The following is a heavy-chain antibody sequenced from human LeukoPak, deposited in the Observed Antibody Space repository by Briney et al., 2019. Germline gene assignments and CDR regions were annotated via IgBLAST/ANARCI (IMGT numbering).Heavy chain of an antibody. J-gene: IGHJ4*02. CDR2: INPSGGST. V-gene: IGHV1-46*01. D-gene: IGHD4-17*01. CDR1: GYTFTGYY. Sequence: ASVKVSCKASGYTFTGYYMHWVRQAPGQGLEWMGIINPSGGSTSYAQKFQGRVTMTRDMSTSTAYMELRSLRSDDTAVYYCARSGDYGDYDSWGYYFDYWGQGTLVTVSS. CDR3: ARSGDYGDYDSWGYYFDY.